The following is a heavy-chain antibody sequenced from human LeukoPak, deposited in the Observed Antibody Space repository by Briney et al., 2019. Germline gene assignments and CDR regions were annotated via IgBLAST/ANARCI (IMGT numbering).Heavy chain of an antibody. V-gene: IGHV1-2*06. J-gene: IGHJ4*02. Sequence: GASVKVSCKASGYTFTGYYMHWVRQAPGQGLEWTGRINPNSDYTEYAQKFQGRVTMTRDTSISTAYMELSRLRSDDTAIYYCARVSYGDYATHFDYWGQGTLVTVSS. CDR1: GYTFTGYY. D-gene: IGHD4-17*01. CDR3: ARVSYGDYATHFDY. CDR2: INPNSDYT.